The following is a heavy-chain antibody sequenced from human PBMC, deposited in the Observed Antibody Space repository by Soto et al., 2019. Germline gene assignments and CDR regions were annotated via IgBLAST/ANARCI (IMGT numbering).Heavy chain of an antibody. CDR2: IYYSGST. J-gene: IGHJ6*02. CDR3: AGSLVTGMDV. V-gene: IGHV4-30-4*01. Sequence: SETLSLTCTVSGGSISSGDYYWSWIRQPPGKGLEWIGYIYYSGSTYYNPSLKSRVTISVDTSKNQSSLKLSSVTAADTAVYYCAGSLVTGMDVWGQGTTVTVSS. D-gene: IGHD2-21*01. CDR1: GGSISSGDYY.